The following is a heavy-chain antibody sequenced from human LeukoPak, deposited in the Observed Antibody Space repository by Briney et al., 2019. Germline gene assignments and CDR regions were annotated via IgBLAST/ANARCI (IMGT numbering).Heavy chain of an antibody. V-gene: IGHV4-59*01. D-gene: IGHD3-22*01. CDR3: ARDRAHYYDSSGHAFDI. J-gene: IGHJ3*02. Sequence: KPSETLSLTCTVSGGSISSYYWSWIRQPPRKRLEWIGYIYYSGSTNYNPSLKSRVTVSVDTSKNQFSLKLSSVTAADTAVYYCARDRAHYYDSSGHAFDIWGQGTMVTVSS. CDR1: GGSISSYY. CDR2: IYYSGST.